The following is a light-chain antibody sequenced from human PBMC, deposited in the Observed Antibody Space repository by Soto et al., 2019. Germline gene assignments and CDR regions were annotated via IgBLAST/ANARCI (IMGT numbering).Light chain of an antibody. CDR3: MQAVQTPWS. V-gene: IGKV2-28*01. CDR2: MAS. CDR1: QSPLHSNGFNY. Sequence: EIVVTQSPLSLPVILGEPASISCRSSQSPLHSNGFNYLDWYLQRPGQSPQLLIYMASSRASGVPDRFSGSGSGTDFTLTITRVEAEDVGIYYCMQAVQTPWSFGQGTKVDIK. J-gene: IGKJ1*01.